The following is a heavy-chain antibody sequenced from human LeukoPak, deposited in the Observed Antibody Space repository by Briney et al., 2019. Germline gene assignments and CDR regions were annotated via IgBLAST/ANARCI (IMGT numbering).Heavy chain of an antibody. CDR3: ARDYYGSGSYF. V-gene: IGHV1-2*06. Sequence: ASVKVSCKASGYTFTGYYMHWVRQAPGQGLEWMGRINPNSGGTNYAQKFQGRVTMTRDTSISTAYMELSRLRSDDTAVCYCARDYYGSGSYFWGQGTLVTVSS. J-gene: IGHJ4*02. CDR2: INPNSGGT. D-gene: IGHD3-10*01. CDR1: GYTFTGYY.